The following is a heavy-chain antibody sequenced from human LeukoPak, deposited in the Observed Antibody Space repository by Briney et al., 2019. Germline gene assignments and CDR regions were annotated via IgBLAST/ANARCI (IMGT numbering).Heavy chain of an antibody. V-gene: IGHV4-59*01. CDR3: ARGLGFGLFDP. CDR1: GGSISSYY. D-gene: IGHD3-10*01. CDR2: IYYSGST. J-gene: IGHJ5*02. Sequence: PSETLSLTCTVSGGSISSYYWSWIRQPPGKGLEWIGYIYYSGSTNYNPSLKSRVTISVDTSKNQFSLKLSSVTAADTAVYYCARGLGFGLFDPWGQGTLVTVSS.